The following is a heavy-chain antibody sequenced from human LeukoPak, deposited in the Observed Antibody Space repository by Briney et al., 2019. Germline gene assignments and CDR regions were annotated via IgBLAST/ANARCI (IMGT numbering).Heavy chain of an antibody. J-gene: IGHJ5*02. D-gene: IGHD6-13*01. CDR2: IYASEST. CDR1: GGSIIIGFYH. CDR3: ARDSFSSSWPKWFDP. V-gene: IGHV4-61*02. Sequence: SQTLSLTCTISGGSIIIGFYHWSWIRQPAGKGLEWIGRIYASESTMYNPSLKSRVTISLDTSKNQFSLRLSSVTAADTAVYYCARDSFSSSWPKWFDPWGQGILVAVSS.